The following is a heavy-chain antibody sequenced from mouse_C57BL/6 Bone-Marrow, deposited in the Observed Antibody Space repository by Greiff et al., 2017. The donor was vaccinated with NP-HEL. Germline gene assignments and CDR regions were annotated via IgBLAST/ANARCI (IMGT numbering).Heavy chain of an antibody. CDR2: FYPGSGSI. Sequence: VQLQQSGAELVKPGASVKLSCTASGYTFTEYTIHWVKQRSGQGLEWIGWFYPGSGSIKYNEKFKDKATLTADKSSSTVYMELSRLTSEDCAVYFCARHHYYGSSYAGKNYFDYWGQGTTLTVSS. J-gene: IGHJ2*01. CDR1: GYTFTEYT. D-gene: IGHD1-1*01. V-gene: IGHV1-62-2*01. CDR3: ARHHYYGSSYAGKNYFDY.